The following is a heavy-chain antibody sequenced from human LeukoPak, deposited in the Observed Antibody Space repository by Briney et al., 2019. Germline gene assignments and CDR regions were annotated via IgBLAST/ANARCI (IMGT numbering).Heavy chain of an antibody. Sequence: GASVKVSCKVSGYTLTELSMHWVRQAPGKGLEWMGGFDPEDGETIYAQKFQGRVTMTEDTSTDTAYMELSSLRSEDTAVYYCATVLTVQGIVYWFDPWGQGTLVTVSS. CDR1: GYTLTELS. CDR2: FDPEDGET. V-gene: IGHV1-24*01. CDR3: ATVLTVQGIVYWFDP. D-gene: IGHD2-15*01. J-gene: IGHJ5*02.